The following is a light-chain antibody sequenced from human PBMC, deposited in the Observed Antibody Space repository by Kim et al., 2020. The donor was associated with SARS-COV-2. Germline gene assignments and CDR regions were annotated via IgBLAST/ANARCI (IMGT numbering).Light chain of an antibody. V-gene: IGLV3-19*01. Sequence: SSELTQDPVVSVALGQTVRITCQGDSLRSYYATWYKQKPRQAPVLVIYGRNNRPSGIPDRFSGSASGNTASLTISGTQAEDEADFYCQSRDSGGKVVFGGGTQLTVL. CDR3: QSRDSGGKVV. CDR1: SLRSYY. J-gene: IGLJ2*01. CDR2: GRN.